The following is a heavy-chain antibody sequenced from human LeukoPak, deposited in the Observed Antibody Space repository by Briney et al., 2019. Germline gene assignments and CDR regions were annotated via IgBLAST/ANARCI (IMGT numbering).Heavy chain of an antibody. V-gene: IGHV3-21*01. CDR3: ARADYEGYLTY. J-gene: IGHJ4*02. D-gene: IGHD3-22*01. CDR2: ISSTNYYI. Sequence: GGSLRLSRAASGFTFSNYAIHWVRQAPGKGLEWVSSISSTNYYIYYGDSVKGRFTISRDDTKSSLYLQMNSLRAEDTAVYYCARADYEGYLTYWGQGILVTVSS. CDR1: GFTFSNYA.